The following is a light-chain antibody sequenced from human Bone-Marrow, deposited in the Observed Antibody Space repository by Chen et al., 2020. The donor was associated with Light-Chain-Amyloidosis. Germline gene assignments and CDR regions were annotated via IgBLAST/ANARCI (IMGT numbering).Light chain of an antibody. CDR2: RDT. CDR3: QSADSSGTYEVI. CDR1: DLPTKY. V-gene: IGLV3-25*03. Sequence: SSQLTQPPSVSVSPAPTARITCSGDDLPTKYTYWYQQKPGQAPVLVIHRDTERPSGISERFSGSSSGTTATLTISGVQAEDEADYHCQSADSSGTYEVIFGGGTKLTVL. J-gene: IGLJ2*01.